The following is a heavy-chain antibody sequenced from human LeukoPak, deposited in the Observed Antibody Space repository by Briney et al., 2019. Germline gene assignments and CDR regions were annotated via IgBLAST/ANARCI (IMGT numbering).Heavy chain of an antibody. CDR1: GFTFSRYW. CDR3: ARGSPGYGGYSY. CDR2: IKEDGSAK. Sequence: GGSLRLSCTASGFTFSRYWMTWVRQAPGKALEWVANIKEDGSAKYYVDSMKGRFTISRDNAKNSLYLQINSLRAEDTAVYYCARGSPGYGGYSYWGQGTLVTVSS. D-gene: IGHD5-12*01. J-gene: IGHJ4*02. V-gene: IGHV3-7*04.